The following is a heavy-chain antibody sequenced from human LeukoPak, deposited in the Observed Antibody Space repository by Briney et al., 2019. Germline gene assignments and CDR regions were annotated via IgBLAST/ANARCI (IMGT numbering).Heavy chain of an antibody. CDR2: INHMGST. Sequence: PPETPSHACAVYGGSFSGYYGTWIRPPPGRGLEWIGEINHMGSTNYTPSLKSRVTISVDTSKSQFSLKLNSVTAANTAMYYSARCRDAVWGEGTTVTVSS. D-gene: IGHD5-24*01. V-gene: IGHV4-34*01. CDR3: ARCRDAV. J-gene: IGHJ6*04. CDR1: GGSFSGYY.